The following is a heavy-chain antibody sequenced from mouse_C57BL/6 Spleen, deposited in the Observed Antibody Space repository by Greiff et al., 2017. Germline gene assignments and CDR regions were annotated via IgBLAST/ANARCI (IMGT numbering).Heavy chain of an antibody. CDR1: GYTFTSYT. CDR3: ARGYDYDATPFAY. V-gene: IGHV1-4*01. CDR2: INPSSGYT. D-gene: IGHD2-4*01. Sequence: QVQLQQSGAELARPGASVKMSCKASGYTFTSYTMHWVKQRPGQGLEWIGYINPSSGYTKYNQKFKDKATLTADKSSSTAYMQLGSLTSDDSAVYDCARGYDYDATPFAYWGQGTLVTVSA. J-gene: IGHJ3*01.